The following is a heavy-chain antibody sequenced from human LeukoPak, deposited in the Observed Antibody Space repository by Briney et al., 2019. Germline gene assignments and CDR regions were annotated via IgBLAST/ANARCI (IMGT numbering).Heavy chain of an antibody. Sequence: SETLSLTCTVSGGSISSYQWSWIRRPPGKGLEWIGYISYSGFTNYNPSLKSRVTISLDTSKNQSSLKLTSVTAADTAVYYCAGHHPRNTVDFWGQGTLVTVSS. V-gene: IGHV4-59*08. D-gene: IGHD2-8*02. J-gene: IGHJ4*02. CDR2: ISYSGFT. CDR3: AGHHPRNTVDF. CDR1: GGSISSYQ.